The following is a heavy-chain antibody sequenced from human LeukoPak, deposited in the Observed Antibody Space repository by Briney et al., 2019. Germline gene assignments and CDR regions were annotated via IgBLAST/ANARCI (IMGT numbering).Heavy chain of an antibody. CDR2: ISYDGSNK. V-gene: IGHV3-30-3*01. D-gene: IGHD3-16*01. CDR1: GFTFSSYA. Sequence: PGGSLRLSCAASGFTFSSYAMHWVRQAPGKGLEWVAVISYDGSNKYYADSVKGRFTISGDNSKNTLYLQMNSLRAEDTAVYYCARVWGLYYDYVWGSWPHDYWGQGTLVTVSS. CDR3: ARVWGLYYDYVWGSWPHDY. J-gene: IGHJ4*02.